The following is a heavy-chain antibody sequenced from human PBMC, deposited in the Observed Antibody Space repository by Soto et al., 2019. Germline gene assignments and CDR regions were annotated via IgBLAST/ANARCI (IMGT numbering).Heavy chain of an antibody. V-gene: IGHV4-34*01. D-gene: IGHD3-9*01. Sequence: QVQLQQWGAGLLKPSETLSLTCAVYGGSFSGYYWTWIRQPPGTGLEWIGEINHSGSTNYNPSLKRRVTISVDTSKHQFSLKLTSVTAADTAVYYCASDKMTGLFDYWGQGTLVTVSS. CDR1: GGSFSGYY. J-gene: IGHJ4*02. CDR3: ASDKMTGLFDY. CDR2: INHSGST.